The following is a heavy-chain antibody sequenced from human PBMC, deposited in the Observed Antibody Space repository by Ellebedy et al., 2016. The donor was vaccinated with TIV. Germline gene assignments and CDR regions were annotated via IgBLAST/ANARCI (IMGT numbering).Heavy chain of an antibody. J-gene: IGHJ4*02. CDR2: IYYSGST. CDR3: ARQGSGFPPGDY. V-gene: IGHV4-59*08. D-gene: IGHD6-19*01. Sequence: MPSETLSLTCTVSGGSISSYYWSWIRQPPGKGLEWIGYIYYSGSTNYNPSLKSRVTISVDTSKNQFSLKVSSVTAADTAVFYCARQGSGFPPGDYWGQGTLVTVSS. CDR1: GGSISSYY.